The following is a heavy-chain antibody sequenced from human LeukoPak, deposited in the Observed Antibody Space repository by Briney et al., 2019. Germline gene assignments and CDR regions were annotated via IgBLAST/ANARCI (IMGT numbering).Heavy chain of an antibody. V-gene: IGHV1-2*02. D-gene: IGHD3-9*01. Sequence: ASVKVSCKASGYTFTGYYMHWVRQAPGQGLEWMGWINPNSGGTNYAQKFQGRVTMTRDTSISTAYMELSSLRSEDTAVYYCARGGTYYDILTGYWFDPWGQRTLVTVSS. J-gene: IGHJ5*02. CDR1: GYTFTGYY. CDR3: ARGGTYYDILTGYWFDP. CDR2: INPNSGGT.